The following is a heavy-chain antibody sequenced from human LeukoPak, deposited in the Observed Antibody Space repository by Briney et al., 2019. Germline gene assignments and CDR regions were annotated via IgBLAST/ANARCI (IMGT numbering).Heavy chain of an antibody. CDR2: IFYLGNT. CDR1: GGSISSGNYY. J-gene: IGHJ5*02. CDR3: ARKYPDHWFDP. V-gene: IGHV4-30-4*01. D-gene: IGHD6-6*01. Sequence: PSQTLSLTCTVSGGSISSGNYYWSWIRQPPGKGLEWIGYIFYLGNTYYTPSLKSRVTISVDTSKNQFSLKLSSVTAADTAVYYGARKYPDHWFDPWGQGTLVTVSS.